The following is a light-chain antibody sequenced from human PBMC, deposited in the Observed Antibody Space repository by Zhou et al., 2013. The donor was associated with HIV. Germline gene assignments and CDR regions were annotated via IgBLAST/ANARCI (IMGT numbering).Light chain of an antibody. CDR1: HTVTSNY. CDR3: QHYGSSPPVT. CDR2: GAS. V-gene: IGKV3-20*01. J-gene: IGKJ5*01. Sequence: EIVLTQSPGTLSLSPGERATLSCRASHTVTSNYLAWYQHKPGQGPKVLIFGASTRANGIPGRFSGSGSGTDFTLTISRLEAEDFAVYYCQHYGSSPPVTFGQGTRLEIK.